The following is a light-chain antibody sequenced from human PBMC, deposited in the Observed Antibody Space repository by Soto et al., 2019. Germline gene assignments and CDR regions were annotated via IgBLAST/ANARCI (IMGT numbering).Light chain of an antibody. V-gene: IGLV6-57*04. CDR2: ESN. CDR3: QSYDSNFVV. CDR1: SGSIANNY. Sequence: NFMLTQPDSVSESPGKTLSISCTRSSGSIANNYVQWYQQRPGSAPTTVIYESNRSLSGVPDRFSGSTDGSSNSASLTISGLQTEDEADYYCQSYDSNFVVFGGGTQLTVL. J-gene: IGLJ2*01.